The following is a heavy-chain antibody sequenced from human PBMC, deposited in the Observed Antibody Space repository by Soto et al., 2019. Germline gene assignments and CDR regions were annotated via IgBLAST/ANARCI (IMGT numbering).Heavy chain of an antibody. D-gene: IGHD2-8*02. CDR3: ARDKITGLFDY. CDR2: INHSGST. V-gene: IGHV4-34*01. J-gene: IGHJ4*02. CDR1: GGSFSGYY. Sequence: QVQLQQWGAGLLKPSETLSLTCADYGGSFSGYYWTCIRQPPGTGLEWLGEINHSGSTKYNPSLKRRITLAVDTAKTQFSLKLTSVTAADTAVYYCARDKITGLFDYCGPGTLVTVSS.